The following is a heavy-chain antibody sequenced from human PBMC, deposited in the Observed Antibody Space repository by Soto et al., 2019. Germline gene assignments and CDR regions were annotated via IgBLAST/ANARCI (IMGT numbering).Heavy chain of an antibody. Sequence: QVQLQESGPGLMKPSETLSLTCTVSGGSVSNDAYYWSWIRQPPGKGLEWIGYIYHSGSTYYNPSLKSRVIISVDMSENQFSLRLNSVTAADTAVYYCARLGIGWEFLFDHWGQGTLVNVSS. J-gene: IGHJ4*02. V-gene: IGHV4-61*08. CDR1: GGSVSNDAYY. CDR3: ARLGIGWEFLFDH. CDR2: IYHSGST. D-gene: IGHD1-26*01.